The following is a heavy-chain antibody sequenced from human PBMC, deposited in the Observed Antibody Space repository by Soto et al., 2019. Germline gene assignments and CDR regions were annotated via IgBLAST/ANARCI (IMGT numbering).Heavy chain of an antibody. V-gene: IGHV4-31*03. CDR1: GGSITSGGYY. CDR3: ARDPGHYGSGSLDY. J-gene: IGHJ4*02. CDR2: IYYSGSA. Sequence: QVQLQESGPGLVKPSETLSLTCTVSGGSITSGGYYWSWIRQHPGKGLEWIGYIYYSGSASYNPSLKSRVTISVDTSKNQFSLKLSSVTAADTAVYYCARDPGHYGSGSLDYWGQGTLVTVSS. D-gene: IGHD3-10*01.